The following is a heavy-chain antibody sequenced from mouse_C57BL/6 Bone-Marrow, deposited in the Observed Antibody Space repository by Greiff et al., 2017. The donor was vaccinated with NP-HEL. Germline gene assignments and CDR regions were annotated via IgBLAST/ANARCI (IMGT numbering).Heavy chain of an antibody. V-gene: IGHV1-26*01. CDR3: ARGGDYGSPFAY. CDR2: INPNNGGT. CDR1: GYTFTDYY. J-gene: IGHJ3*01. D-gene: IGHD1-1*01. Sequence: VQLQQSGPELVKPGASVKISCKASGYTFTDYYMNWVKQSHGKGLEWIGDINPNNGGTSYNQKFKGKATLTVDKSSSTAYMELRSLTSEDSAVYYGARGGDYGSPFAYWGKGTLVTVSA.